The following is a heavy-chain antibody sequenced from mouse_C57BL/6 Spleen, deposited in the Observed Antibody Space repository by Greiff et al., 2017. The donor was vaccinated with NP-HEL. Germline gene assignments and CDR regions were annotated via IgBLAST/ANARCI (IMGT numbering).Heavy chain of an antibody. CDR3: ARRRGPMDDYDAFAY. V-gene: IGHV1-55*01. CDR2: IYPGSGST. J-gene: IGHJ3*01. CDR1: GYTFTSYW. Sequence: QVQLQQPGAELVKPGASVKMSCKASGYTFTSYWITWVKQRPGQGLEWIGDIYPGSGSTNYNEKFKSKATLTVDTSSSTAYMQLSSLTSEDSAVYYCARRRGPMDDYDAFAYWGQGTLVTVSA. D-gene: IGHD2-4*01.